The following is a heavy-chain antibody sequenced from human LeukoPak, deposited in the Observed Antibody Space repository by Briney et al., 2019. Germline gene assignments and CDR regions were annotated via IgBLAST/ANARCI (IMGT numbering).Heavy chain of an antibody. CDR1: DYTFTSYG. D-gene: IGHD5-12*01. CDR2: ISAYNGNT. J-gene: IGHJ3*02. V-gene: IGHV1-18*01. CDR3: ARAHSGLLVVATSRDDAFDI. Sequence: ASVKVSCKASDYTFTSYGISWVRQDPGQGLEWMGWISAYNGNTNYAQKLQGRVTMTTDTSTSTAYIELRSLRSDDTAVYYCARAHSGLLVVATSRDDAFDIWGQGTMVTVSS.